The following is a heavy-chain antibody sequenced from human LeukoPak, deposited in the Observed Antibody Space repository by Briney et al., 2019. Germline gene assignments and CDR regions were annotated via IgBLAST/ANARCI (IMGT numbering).Heavy chain of an antibody. CDR1: GGSFSGYY. Sequence: SETLSLTCAVYGGSFSGYYWSWIRQPPGKGLEWIGEINHSGSTNYNPSLKGRVTISVDTSKNQFSLKLSSVTAADTAVYYCALSYYDSSGYNDYWGQGTLVTVSS. CDR2: INHSGST. D-gene: IGHD3-22*01. V-gene: IGHV4-34*01. J-gene: IGHJ4*02. CDR3: ALSYYDSSGYNDY.